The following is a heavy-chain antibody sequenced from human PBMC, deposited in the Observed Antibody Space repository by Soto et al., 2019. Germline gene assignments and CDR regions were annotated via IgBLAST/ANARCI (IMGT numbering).Heavy chain of an antibody. CDR1: GFTFSDYY. CDR2: ISSSGSTI. Sequence: GGSLRLSCAASGFTFSDYYVSWIRQAPGKGLEWVSYISSSGSTIYYADSVKGRFTISRDNAKNSLYLQMNSLRAEDTAVYYCARGTLLLWFGELLDSYYGMDVWGQGTTVTVSS. V-gene: IGHV3-11*01. D-gene: IGHD3-10*01. CDR3: ARGTLLLWFGELLDSYYGMDV. J-gene: IGHJ6*02.